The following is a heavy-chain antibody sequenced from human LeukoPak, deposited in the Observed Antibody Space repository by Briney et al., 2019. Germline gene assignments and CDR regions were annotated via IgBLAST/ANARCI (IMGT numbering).Heavy chain of an antibody. CDR2: ISYDGNNR. V-gene: IGHV3-30*03. D-gene: IGHD1-26*01. CDR1: GFTFGSYG. Sequence: PGGSLRLSCAASGFTFGSYGMHWVRQAPGKGLEWVTFISYDGNNRKYADSVAGRFTISRDNSKNTLYLEMNSVRPEDTALYYCVRKIGSPPSPGHFDYWGQGTLVTVSS. CDR3: VRKIGSPPSPGHFDY. J-gene: IGHJ4*02.